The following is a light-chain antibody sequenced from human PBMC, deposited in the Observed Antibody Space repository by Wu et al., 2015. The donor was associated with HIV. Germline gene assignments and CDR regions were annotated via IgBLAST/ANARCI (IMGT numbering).Light chain of an antibody. CDR1: QSISSN. CDR3: QQYNNWPRT. V-gene: IGKV3-15*01. J-gene: IGKJ1*01. CDR2: GAS. Sequence: EVVMTQSPATLSVSPGERATLSCRASQSISSNLAWYQHKPGQAPRLLIYGASTRATGIPARFSGSGSGTEFTLIINNMQSEDFAVYYCQQYNNWPRTFGHGINVEIK.